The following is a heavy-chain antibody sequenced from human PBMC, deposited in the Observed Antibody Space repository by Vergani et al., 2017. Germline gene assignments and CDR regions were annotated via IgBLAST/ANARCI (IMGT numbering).Heavy chain of an antibody. Sequence: QVQLQQWGAGLLKPSETLSLTCAVYGGSFSGYYWSWIRQPPGKGLEWIGEINHSGSTNYNPSLKSRVTISVDTSKNQFSLKLSSVTAADKSTSTAYMELSSLRSEDTAVYYCARQGSGSYFPFDYWGQGTLVTVSS. J-gene: IGHJ4*02. CDR2: INHSGST. CDR3: YMELSSLRSEDTAVYYCARQGSGSYFPFDY. CDR1: GGSFSGYY. V-gene: IGHV4-34*01. D-gene: IGHD3-10*01.